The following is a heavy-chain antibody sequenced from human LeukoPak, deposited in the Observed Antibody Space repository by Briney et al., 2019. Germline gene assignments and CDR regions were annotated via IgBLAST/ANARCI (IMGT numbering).Heavy chain of an antibody. Sequence: ASVKVSCTSSGYTFIDFYIHWVRQAPGQGLEWMGWINPNSGAIKYSQKFQGRVSMTRDTSITTVYMDLSGLRSDDTALYYCARVKKLMPEFEFWGQGTLVTVSS. CDR1: GYTFIDFY. CDR2: INPNSGAI. J-gene: IGHJ4*02. CDR3: ARVKKLMPEFEF. V-gene: IGHV1-2*02. D-gene: IGHD2-2*01.